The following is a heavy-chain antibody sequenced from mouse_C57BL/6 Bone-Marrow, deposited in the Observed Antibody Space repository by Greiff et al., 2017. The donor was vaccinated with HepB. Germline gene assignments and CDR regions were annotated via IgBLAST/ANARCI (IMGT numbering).Heavy chain of an antibody. CDR3: QSSYYYGSSYYFDY. D-gene: IGHD1-1*01. CDR1: GFTFSNYW. Sequence: EVKLLESGGGLVQPGGSMKLSCVASGFTFSNYWMNWVRQSPEKGLEWVAQIRLKSDNYATHYAESVKGRFTISRDDSKSSVYLQMNNLRAEDTGIYYCQSSYYYGSSYYFDYWGQGTTLTVSS. CDR2: IRLKSDNYAT. V-gene: IGHV6-3*01. J-gene: IGHJ2*01.